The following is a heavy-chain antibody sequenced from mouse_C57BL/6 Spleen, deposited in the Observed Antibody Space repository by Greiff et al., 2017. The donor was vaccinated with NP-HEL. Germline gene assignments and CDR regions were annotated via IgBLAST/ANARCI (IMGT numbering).Heavy chain of an antibody. J-gene: IGHJ4*01. V-gene: IGHV1-64*01. CDR3: ARGSYYGSIYYAMDY. CDR1: GYTFTSYW. Sequence: QVQLQQPGAELVKPGASVKLSCKASGYTFTSYWMHWVKQRPGQGLEWIGMIHPNSGSTNYNEKFKSKATLTVDKSSSTAYMQLSSLTSEDSAVYYCARGSYYGSIYYAMDYWGQGTSVTVSS. CDR2: IHPNSGST. D-gene: IGHD1-1*01.